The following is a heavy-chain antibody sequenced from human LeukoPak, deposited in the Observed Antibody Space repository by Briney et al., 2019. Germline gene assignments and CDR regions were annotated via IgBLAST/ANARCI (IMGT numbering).Heavy chain of an antibody. CDR3: ARQGMGYSYGISSDWFDP. CDR1: GGSISSYY. J-gene: IGHJ5*02. Sequence: SETLSLTCTVSGGSISSYYWSWIRQPPGKGLEWIGYIYYSGSTSCNPSLKSRVTISVDTSKNQFSLKLSSVTAADTAVYYCARQGMGYSYGISSDWFDPWGQGTLVTVSS. CDR2: IYYSGST. V-gene: IGHV4-59*08. D-gene: IGHD5-18*01.